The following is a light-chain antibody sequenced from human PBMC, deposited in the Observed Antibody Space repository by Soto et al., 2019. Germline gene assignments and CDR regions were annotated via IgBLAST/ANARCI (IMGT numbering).Light chain of an antibody. Sequence: AIRMTQSPSSFSASTGDRVTITCRASQGISSYLAWYQQKPGKHPKLLIYAASTLQSRVPSRFSSSGSGTEFTLTISCLQSEYFATYYCQQYYSYPTFGGGTKVEIK. CDR3: QQYYSYPT. V-gene: IGKV1-8*01. CDR2: AAS. CDR1: QGISSY. J-gene: IGKJ4*01.